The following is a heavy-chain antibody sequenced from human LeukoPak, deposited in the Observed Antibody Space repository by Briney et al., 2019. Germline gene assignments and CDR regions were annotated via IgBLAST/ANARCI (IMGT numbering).Heavy chain of an antibody. CDR2: IIPIFGTA. CDR3: AGGKYYDFWSGYWGRSYYFDY. J-gene: IGHJ4*02. D-gene: IGHD3-3*01. CDR1: GGTFSSYA. Sequence: GSSVKVSCKASGGTFSSYAISWVRQAPGQGLEWMGGIIPIFGTANYAQKFQGRVTNTADESTSTAYMELSSLRSEDTAVYYCAGGKYYDFWSGYWGRSYYFDYWGQGTLVTVSS. V-gene: IGHV1-69*01.